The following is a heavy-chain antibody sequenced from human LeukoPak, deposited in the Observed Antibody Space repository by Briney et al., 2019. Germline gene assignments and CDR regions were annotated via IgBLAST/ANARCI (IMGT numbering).Heavy chain of an antibody. Sequence: GGSLRLSCAASGFTFSSYAMHWVRQAPGKGLEWVAVISYDGSNKYYADSVKGRFTISRDNSKNTLYLQMNSLRAEDTAVYYCAKDKVLRYFDWLFDLDYWGQGTLVTVSS. J-gene: IGHJ4*02. CDR1: GFTFSSYA. CDR2: ISYDGSNK. CDR3: AKDKVLRYFDWLFDLDY. V-gene: IGHV3-30*04. D-gene: IGHD3-9*01.